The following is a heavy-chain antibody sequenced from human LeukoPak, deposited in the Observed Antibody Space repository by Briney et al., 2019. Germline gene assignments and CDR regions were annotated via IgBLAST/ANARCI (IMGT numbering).Heavy chain of an antibody. CDR1: GGSISSYY. CDR3: ATYSYGYGDAFDI. V-gene: IGHV4-59*01. CDR2: IYYSGST. Sequence: SETLSLTCTVSGGSISSYYWSWIRQPPGKGLEWIGYIYYSGSTNHNPSLKSRVTISVDTSKNQFSLKLSSVTAADTAVYYCATYSYGYGDAFDIWGQGTMVTVSS. D-gene: IGHD5-18*01. J-gene: IGHJ3*02.